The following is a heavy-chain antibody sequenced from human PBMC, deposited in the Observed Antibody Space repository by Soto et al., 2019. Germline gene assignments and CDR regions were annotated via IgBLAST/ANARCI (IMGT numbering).Heavy chain of an antibody. CDR2: INHSGST. V-gene: IGHV4-34*01. CDR1: GGSFSGYY. CDR3: SRVGTAMAAFYYYYYGMDV. Sequence: QVQLQQWGAGLLKPSETLSLTCAVYGGSFSGYYWSWIRQPPGKGLEWIGEINHSGSTNYNPSLKSRVTISVDPSKNQFSLKLSSVTAADTAVYYWSRVGTAMAAFYYYYYGMDVWGQGTTVTVSS. D-gene: IGHD5-18*01. J-gene: IGHJ6*02.